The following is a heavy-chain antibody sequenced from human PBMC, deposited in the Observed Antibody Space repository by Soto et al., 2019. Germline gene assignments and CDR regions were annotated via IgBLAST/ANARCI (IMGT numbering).Heavy chain of an antibody. D-gene: IGHD6-13*01. J-gene: IGHJ4*02. CDR1: GYTFTGYY. V-gene: IGHV1-2*04. CDR2: INPNSGGT. CDR3: AREYSSSWAPSFDY. Sequence: ASVKVSCKASGYTFTGYYMHWVRQAPGQGVEWMGWINPNSGGTNYAQKFQGWVTMTRDTSISTAYMELSRLRSDDTAVYYCAREYSSSWAPSFDYWGQGTLVTVSS.